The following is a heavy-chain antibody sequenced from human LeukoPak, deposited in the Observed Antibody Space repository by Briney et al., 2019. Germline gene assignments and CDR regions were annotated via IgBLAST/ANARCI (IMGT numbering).Heavy chain of an antibody. CDR1: GFTFGDYA. CDR3: TKYSGRIDY. J-gene: IGHJ4*02. V-gene: IGHV3-49*03. D-gene: IGHD5-18*01. CDR2: IRSKAYGGTI. Sequence: GGSLRLSCTSSGFTFGDYAMSWFRQAPGKGLEWVAFIRSKAYGGTIEYAASVKGRFIISRDDSKSIAYLQMNSLKAEDTAVYYCTKYSGRIDYWGQGTLVTVSS.